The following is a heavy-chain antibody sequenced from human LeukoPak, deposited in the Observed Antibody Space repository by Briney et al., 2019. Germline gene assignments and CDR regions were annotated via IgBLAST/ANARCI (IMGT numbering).Heavy chain of an antibody. CDR2: ISYDGSNK. D-gene: IGHD5-18*01. Sequence: GGSLRLSCAGSGFTFNNYAMHWVRQAPGKGLEWVAVISYDGSNKDYADSVRGRFTISRDYSKNTLYLQMNSLRGEDTAVYYCARVGRGYSFKVYYFDYWGQGTLVTVSS. V-gene: IGHV3-30*04. CDR1: GFTFNNYA. CDR3: ARVGRGYSFKVYYFDY. J-gene: IGHJ4*02.